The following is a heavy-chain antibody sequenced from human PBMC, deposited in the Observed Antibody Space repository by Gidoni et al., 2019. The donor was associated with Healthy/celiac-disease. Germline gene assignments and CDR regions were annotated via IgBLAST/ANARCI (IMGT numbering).Heavy chain of an antibody. V-gene: IGHV3-9*01. CDR1: GFTFDDYA. Sequence: EVQLVESGGGLVQPGRSLRLSCAASGFTFDDYAMHWVRQAPGKGLAWGSGISWNSGSIGYADSVKGRFTISRDNAKNSLYLQMNSLRAEDTALYYCAKASDDTSAFDIWGQGTMVTVSS. CDR3: AKASDDTSAFDI. J-gene: IGHJ3*02. CDR2: ISWNSGSI. D-gene: IGHD3-22*01.